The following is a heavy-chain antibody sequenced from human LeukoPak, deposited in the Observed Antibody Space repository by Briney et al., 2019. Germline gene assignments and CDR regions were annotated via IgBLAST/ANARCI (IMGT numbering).Heavy chain of an antibody. CDR3: AKDPASLQVVNFDY. Sequence: PGGSLRLSCVVSGFTLSNHRMRWARQAPGKGLEWVANINQDESEKKYVDSVKGRFTISRDNARNSLYLQMDSLRAEDTAVYYCAKDPASLQVVNFDYWGQGTLVTVSS. D-gene: IGHD2-8*02. J-gene: IGHJ4*02. CDR2: INQDESEK. CDR1: GFTLSNHR. V-gene: IGHV3-7*05.